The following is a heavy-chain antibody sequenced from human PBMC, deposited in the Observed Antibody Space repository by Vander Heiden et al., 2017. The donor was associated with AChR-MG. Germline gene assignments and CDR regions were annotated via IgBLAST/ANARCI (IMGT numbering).Heavy chain of an antibody. Sequence: EVQLLESGGGLVQPGGSLRLSCPASGLTFYNPVMSWVRQAPGKGLEWVSGISGTGGITYYADSVKGRFTSSRDNSQNTLYLQMNSLRAEDTAVYYCVRDPRSLYDYILGTYQGSFFDDWGQGTLVTASS. CDR2: ISGTGGIT. J-gene: IGHJ4*02. D-gene: IGHD3-16*02. CDR1: GLTFYNPV. CDR3: VRDPRSLYDYILGTYQGSFFDD. V-gene: IGHV3-23*01.